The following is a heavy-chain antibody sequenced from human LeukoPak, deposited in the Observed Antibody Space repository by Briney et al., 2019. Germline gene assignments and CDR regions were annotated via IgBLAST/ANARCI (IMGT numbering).Heavy chain of an antibody. Sequence: GASVKVSCKASGYTFTSYYMHWVRQAPGQGLEWMGIINPSGGSTSYAQKFQGRVTMTRDTSTSTVYMELSSLRSEDTAVYYCARDRIGVKYDSSGYYHYYYGMDVWGQGTTVTVSS. CDR1: GYTFTSYY. V-gene: IGHV1-46*01. J-gene: IGHJ6*02. D-gene: IGHD3-22*01. CDR3: ARDRIGVKYDSSGYYHYYYGMDV. CDR2: INPSGGST.